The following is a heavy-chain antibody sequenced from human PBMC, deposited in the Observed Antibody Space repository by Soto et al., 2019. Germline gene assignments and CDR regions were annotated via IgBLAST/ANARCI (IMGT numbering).Heavy chain of an antibody. J-gene: IGHJ6*02. D-gene: IGHD4-17*01. Sequence: GGSLRLSCAASGFTFSSYSMNWVRQAPGKGLEWVSYISSSSSTIYYADSVKGRFTISRDNAKNSLYLQMNSLRDEDTAVYYWASNRDYVYDYYYGMDVWGQGTTVTVSS. CDR1: GFTFSSYS. CDR3: ASNRDYVYDYYYGMDV. V-gene: IGHV3-48*02. CDR2: ISSSSSTI.